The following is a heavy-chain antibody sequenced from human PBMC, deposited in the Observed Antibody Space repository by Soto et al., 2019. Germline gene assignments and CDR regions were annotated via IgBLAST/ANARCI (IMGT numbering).Heavy chain of an antibody. Sequence: EVQLEESGGDLVQPGGSLRLSCAASGFTLSAYWMTWVRQAPGKGLEWVANINRDGSKKSYLDSVRGRFTISRDNVGNSLYLQMYSLRADDTALYDCARDVSPGSSSLYLDAFDIWGQGTMVTVSS. CDR3: ARDVSPGSSSLYLDAFDI. CDR1: GFTLSAYW. J-gene: IGHJ3*02. V-gene: IGHV3-7*05. CDR2: INRDGSKK. D-gene: IGHD6-13*01.